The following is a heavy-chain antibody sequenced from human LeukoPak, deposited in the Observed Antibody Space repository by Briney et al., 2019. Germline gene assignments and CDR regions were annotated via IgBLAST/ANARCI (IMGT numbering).Heavy chain of an antibody. CDR1: GFTFSSYA. D-gene: IGHD3-22*01. CDR3: AITGYYYDSSGYSFDY. Sequence: GGSLRLSCAASGFTFSSYAMHWVRQAPGKGLEWVAVISYDGSNKYYADSVKRRFTISSDNSNNTPHLQMNSLRAEDTAVYYCAITGYYYDSSGYSFDYWGQGTLVTVSS. J-gene: IGHJ4*02. CDR2: ISYDGSNK. V-gene: IGHV3-30*04.